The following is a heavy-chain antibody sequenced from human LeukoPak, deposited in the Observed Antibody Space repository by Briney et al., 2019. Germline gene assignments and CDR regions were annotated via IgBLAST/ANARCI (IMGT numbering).Heavy chain of an antibody. CDR3: ARVRGELPFLPNRYYFDY. D-gene: IGHD3-16*02. J-gene: IGHJ4*02. V-gene: IGHV4-39*07. Sequence: SETLSLTCTVSGGSISSGGYYWSWIRQPPGKGLEWIGEINHSGSTNYNPSLKSRVTISVDTSKNQFSLKLSSVTAADTAVYYCARVRGELPFLPNRYYFDYWGQGTLVTVSS. CDR1: GGSISSGGYY. CDR2: INHSGST.